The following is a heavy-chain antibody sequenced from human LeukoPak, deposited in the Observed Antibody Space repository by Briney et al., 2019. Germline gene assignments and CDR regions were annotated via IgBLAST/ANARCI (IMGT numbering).Heavy chain of an antibody. CDR1: GGSNISYY. Sequence: SETLSLTCTVSGGSNISYYWSWIRQPPGKGLEWIGYIYYSGSTNYNPSLKSRVTISVDTSKNQFSLKLSSVTAADTAVYYCARHVALPVPKRSNWNDEGYYYYYYYMDVWGKGTTVTVSS. D-gene: IGHD1-1*01. CDR2: IYYSGST. CDR3: ARHVALPVPKRSNWNDEGYYYYYYYMDV. J-gene: IGHJ6*03. V-gene: IGHV4-59*08.